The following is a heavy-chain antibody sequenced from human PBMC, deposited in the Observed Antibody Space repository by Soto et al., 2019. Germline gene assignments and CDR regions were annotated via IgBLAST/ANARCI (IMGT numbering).Heavy chain of an antibody. CDR2: INPSGGST. J-gene: IGHJ3*02. CDR1: GYTFTSYY. CDR3: ARVGIASALVGATTSAFDI. D-gene: IGHD1-26*01. V-gene: IGHV1-46*01. Sequence: ASVKVSCKASGYTFTSYYMHWVRQAPGQGLEWMGIINPSGGSTSYAQKFQGRVTMTRDTSTSTVYMELSSLRSEDTAVYYCARVGIASALVGATTSAFDIWGQGTMVTV.